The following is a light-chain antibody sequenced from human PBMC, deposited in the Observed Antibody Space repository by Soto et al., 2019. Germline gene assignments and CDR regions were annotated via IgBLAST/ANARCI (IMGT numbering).Light chain of an antibody. CDR2: SAS. CDR3: QHHNSYSDA. CDR1: QSISSY. V-gene: IGKV1-39*01. Sequence: DIQMTQSPASLSAYVGDRVTITCRASQSISSYLNWYQQKPGKAPKLLIYSASSLQSGVPSRFSGCGSGTDFTLTIISLHPDDFATHYCQHHNSYSDAFGQGTKVEL. J-gene: IGKJ1*01.